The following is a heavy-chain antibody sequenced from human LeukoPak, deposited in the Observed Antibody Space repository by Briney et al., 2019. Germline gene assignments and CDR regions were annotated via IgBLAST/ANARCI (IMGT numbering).Heavy chain of an antibody. CDR3: AKALGSVTPYYFDY. J-gene: IGHJ4*02. CDR2: ISWNSGSI. Sequence: PGGSLRLSCAASGFTFDDYAMHWVRQAPGKGLEWVSGISWNSGSIGYADSVKGRFTISRDNAKNSLYLQMNSLRAEDTALYYCAKALGSVTPYYFDYWGQGTLVTVSS. D-gene: IGHD2-21*02. CDR1: GFTFDDYA. V-gene: IGHV3-9*01.